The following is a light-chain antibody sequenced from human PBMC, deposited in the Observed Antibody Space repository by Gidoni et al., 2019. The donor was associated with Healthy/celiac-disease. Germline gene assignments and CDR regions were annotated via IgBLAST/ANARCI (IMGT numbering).Light chain of an antibody. V-gene: IGLV1-40*01. CDR2: ANT. J-gene: IGLJ3*02. Sequence: QSVLTQPPSASGAPGQRVTISCTGISSNIGAGYDVHWYQQLPGAAPKLPIYANTNRPSGVPDRFSGSKSGTSASLAITGLQAEDEADYYCQSYDSSLSGWVFGGGTKLTVL. CDR1: SSNIGAGYD. CDR3: QSYDSSLSGWV.